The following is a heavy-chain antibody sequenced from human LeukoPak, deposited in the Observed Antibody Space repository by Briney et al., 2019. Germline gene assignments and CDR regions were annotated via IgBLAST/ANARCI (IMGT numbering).Heavy chain of an antibody. CDR3: ARVVSTPYYMDV. J-gene: IGHJ6*03. Sequence: ASVKVSCKASGYTFTSYDINWVRQATGQGLEWMGWMNPNSGNTGYAQKFQDRVTMTRNTSISTAYMELSSLRAEDTAVYYCARVVSTPYYMDVWGKGTTVTVSS. D-gene: IGHD3-22*01. CDR2: MNPNSGNT. V-gene: IGHV1-8*01. CDR1: GYTFTSYD.